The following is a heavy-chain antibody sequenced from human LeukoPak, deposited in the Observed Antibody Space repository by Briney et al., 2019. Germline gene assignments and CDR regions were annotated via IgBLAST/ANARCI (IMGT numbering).Heavy chain of an antibody. D-gene: IGHD3-10*01. Sequence: GGSLRLSCAASGFTFSSYEMNWVRQAPGKGLEWVSYISSSGSTIYYADSVKGRFTISRDNAKNSLYLQMNSPRAEDTAVYYCARDRKVTMVRGVIHGYYYGMDVWGKGTTVTVSS. CDR1: GFTFSSYE. J-gene: IGHJ6*04. V-gene: IGHV3-48*03. CDR2: ISSSGSTI. CDR3: ARDRKVTMVRGVIHGYYYGMDV.